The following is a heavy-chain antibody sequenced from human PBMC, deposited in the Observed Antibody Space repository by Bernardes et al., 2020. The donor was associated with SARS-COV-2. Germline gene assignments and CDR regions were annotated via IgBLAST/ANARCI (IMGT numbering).Heavy chain of an antibody. CDR2: IGTDNGDT. J-gene: IGHJ4*02. CDR3: AREYPVAAAALPLDY. Sequence: ASVKVSCKASGYTFSNYGISWVRQAPGQGLEWMGWIGTDNGDTNYAQKFQGRVTMTTDTSTSTAYMELRSLKSDDTAMYYCAREYPVAAAALPLDYWGQGTLVTVSS. D-gene: IGHD6-13*01. CDR1: GYTFSNYG. V-gene: IGHV1-18*01.